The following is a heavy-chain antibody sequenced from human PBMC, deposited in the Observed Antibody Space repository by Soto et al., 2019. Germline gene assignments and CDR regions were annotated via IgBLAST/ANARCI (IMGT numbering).Heavy chain of an antibody. CDR3: AKCGYASSGSLLRYFQH. V-gene: IGHV3-23*01. Sequence: PGGSLRLSCAASGFTFNIYAMSWVRQAPGKGLEWVSAISGSGGGTYYADSVEGRFTISRDNSNNTLYLQMSSLRAEDTAVYYCAKCGYASSGSLLRYFQHWGQGTLVTVSS. D-gene: IGHD3-22*01. CDR2: ISGSGGGT. J-gene: IGHJ1*01. CDR1: GFTFNIYA.